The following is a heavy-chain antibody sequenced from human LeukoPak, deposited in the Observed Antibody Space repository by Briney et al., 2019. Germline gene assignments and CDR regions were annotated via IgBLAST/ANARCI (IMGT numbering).Heavy chain of an antibody. CDR3: ARGVPLGYCTYGVCYPPYYFDY. V-gene: IGHV1-8*03. J-gene: IGHJ4*02. Sequence: GASVKVSCKASGGTFNNYAINWVRQAPGQGLEWMGWVNPRSGDAGYLQKFQGRLTITRDSSIDTAYMDLSGLNSEDTAVYYCARGVPLGYCTYGVCYPPYYFDYWGQGTLVTASS. CDR1: GGTFNNYA. CDR2: VNPRSGDA. D-gene: IGHD2-8*01.